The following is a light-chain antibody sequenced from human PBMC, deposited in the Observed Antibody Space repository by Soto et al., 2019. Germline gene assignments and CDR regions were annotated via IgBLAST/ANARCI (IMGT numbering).Light chain of an antibody. V-gene: IGKV3-15*01. CDR2: GAS. J-gene: IGKJ2*01. CDR1: QSVRSN. CDR3: QQYNNWTRT. Sequence: EIVMTQSPATLSVSPGERATLSCRASQSVRSNLAWYQQKPGQAPRLIIYGASTRSTGVPARFSGSGSGTEFTLTIGSLQSEDFAVYYCQQYNNWTRTFGQGTKLEIK.